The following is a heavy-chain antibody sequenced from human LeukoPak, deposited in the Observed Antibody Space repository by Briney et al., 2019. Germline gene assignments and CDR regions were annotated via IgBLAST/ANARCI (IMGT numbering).Heavy chain of an antibody. CDR3: AKSQYCSGGACYRLDC. Sequence: GGSLRLSCAASGFTFWSYAMSWVRQAPGKGPEWVSAIDWSGGSTYSADSVKGRFTISRDNSKNTLYLQMNSLRAEDTAVYYCAKSQYCSGGACYRLDCWGLGTLVTVSS. J-gene: IGHJ4*02. D-gene: IGHD2-15*01. V-gene: IGHV3-23*01. CDR1: GFTFWSYA. CDR2: IDWSGGST.